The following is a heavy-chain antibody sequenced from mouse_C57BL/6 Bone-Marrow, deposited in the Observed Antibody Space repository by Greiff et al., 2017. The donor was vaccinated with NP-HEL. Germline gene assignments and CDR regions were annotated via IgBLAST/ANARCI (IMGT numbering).Heavy chain of an antibody. Sequence: QVQLQQSGAELVKPGASVKMSCKASGYTFTSYWITWVKQRPGQGLEWIGDIYPGSGSTNYNEKFKSKATLTVDTSSSTAYMQLSSLTSEDSAVYYCARYRDYGSSPYWYFDVWGTGTTVTVSS. CDR1: GYTFTSYW. CDR2: IYPGSGST. D-gene: IGHD1-1*01. CDR3: ARYRDYGSSPYWYFDV. J-gene: IGHJ1*03. V-gene: IGHV1-55*01.